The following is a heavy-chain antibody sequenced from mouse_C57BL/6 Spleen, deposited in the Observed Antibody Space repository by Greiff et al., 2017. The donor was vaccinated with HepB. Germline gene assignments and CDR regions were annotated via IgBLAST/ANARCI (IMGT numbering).Heavy chain of an antibody. V-gene: IGHV1-18*01. CDR2: INPNNGGT. CDR1: GYTFTDYN. J-gene: IGHJ2*01. D-gene: IGHD1-1*01. Sequence: VQLKQSGPELVKPGASVKIPCKASGYTFTDYNMDWVKQSHGKSLEWIGDINPNNGGTIYNQKFKGKATLTVDKSSSTAYMELRSLTSEDTAVYYCARSPYYYGSSYGFDYWGQGTTLTVSS. CDR3: ARSPYYYGSSYGFDY.